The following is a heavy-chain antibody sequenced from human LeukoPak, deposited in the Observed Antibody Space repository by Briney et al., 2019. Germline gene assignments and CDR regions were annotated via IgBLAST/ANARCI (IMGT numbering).Heavy chain of an antibody. CDR1: GGSISSK. V-gene: IGHV4-39*01. Sequence: SETLSLTCTVFGGSISSKWGWIRQPPGKGLEWIGTIYYSGSTYYNPSLKSRVTISVDTSKNHFSLNLSSVTAADTAVYYCARHEPDAFFFDYWGQGTLVTVSS. CDR2: IYYSGST. D-gene: IGHD2/OR15-2a*01. J-gene: IGHJ4*02. CDR3: ARHEPDAFFFDY.